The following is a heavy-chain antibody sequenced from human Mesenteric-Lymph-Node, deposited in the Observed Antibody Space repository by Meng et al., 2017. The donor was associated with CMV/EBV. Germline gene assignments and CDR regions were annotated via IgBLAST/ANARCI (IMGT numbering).Heavy chain of an antibody. V-gene: IGHV7-4-1*02. D-gene: IGHD3-9*01. CDR3: ARSPDILTGYYPY. CDR2: INTNTGNP. CDR1: GYTFTNYA. Sequence: KAFGYTFTNYAMNWVRQAPGQGLEWMGWINTNTGNPTYAQGFTGRFVFSLDTSVNTAYLQISSLKAEDTAVYYCARSPDILTGYYPYWGQGTLVTVSS. J-gene: IGHJ4*02.